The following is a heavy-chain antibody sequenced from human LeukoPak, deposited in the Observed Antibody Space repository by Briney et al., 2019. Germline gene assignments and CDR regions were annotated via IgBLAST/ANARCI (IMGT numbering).Heavy chain of an antibody. V-gene: IGHV4-59*01. J-gene: IGHJ5*02. D-gene: IGHD2-2*01. CDR2: IYYSGST. CDR3: AGVSIVVVPAAWGWFDP. Sequence: SETLSLTCTVSGGSISSYYWSWIRQPPGKLLEWIGYIYYSGSTNYNPSLKSRVTISGDTSKNQFSLKLSSVTAADTAVYYCAGVSIVVVPAAWGWFDPWGQGTLVTVSS. CDR1: GGSISSYY.